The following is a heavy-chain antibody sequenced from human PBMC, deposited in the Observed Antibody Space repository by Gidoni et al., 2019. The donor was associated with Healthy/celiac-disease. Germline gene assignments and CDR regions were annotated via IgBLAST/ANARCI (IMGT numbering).Heavy chain of an antibody. J-gene: IGHJ4*02. V-gene: IGHV3-48*02. CDR2: ISSSSSTI. CDR1: GFTFIIYS. D-gene: IGHD6-6*01. Sequence: EVQLVESGGGLVQPGGSLRLSCAASGFTFIIYSMNWVRQAPGKGLEWVSYISSSSSTIYYADSVKGRFTISRDNAKNSLYLQMNSLRDEDTAVYYCARGGRYSSSSGKGYFDYWGQGTLVTVSS. CDR3: ARGGRYSSSSGKGYFDY.